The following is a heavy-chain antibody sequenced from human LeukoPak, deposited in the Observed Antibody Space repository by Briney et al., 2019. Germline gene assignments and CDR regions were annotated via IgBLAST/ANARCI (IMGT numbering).Heavy chain of an antibody. D-gene: IGHD3-10*01. CDR1: GFTFSSYE. CDR3: ARVVITMVRGVIPGWFDP. V-gene: IGHV3-48*03. Sequence: PGGSLTLSCAASGFTFSSYEMNWVRQAPGQGLEWVSYSSSSGSTIYYADSVKGRFTISRDNANNSLYLQMNSLRAEDTAVYYCARVVITMVRGVIPGWFDPWGQGTLVTVSS. CDR2: SSSSGSTI. J-gene: IGHJ5*02.